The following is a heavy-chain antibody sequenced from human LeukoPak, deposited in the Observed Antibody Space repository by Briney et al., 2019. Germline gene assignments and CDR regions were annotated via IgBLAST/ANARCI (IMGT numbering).Heavy chain of an antibody. Sequence: PGGSLRLSCAASEFTFSSCAMSWVRQAPGEGLEWVSGISGSGGNTYYADSVKGRFTISRDNAKNSLYLQMNSLRAEDTAVYYCAREAPEWGSGWYKEDFDYWGQGTLVTVSS. J-gene: IGHJ4*02. D-gene: IGHD6-19*01. CDR3: AREAPEWGSGWYKEDFDY. V-gene: IGHV3-23*01. CDR1: EFTFSSCA. CDR2: ISGSGGNT.